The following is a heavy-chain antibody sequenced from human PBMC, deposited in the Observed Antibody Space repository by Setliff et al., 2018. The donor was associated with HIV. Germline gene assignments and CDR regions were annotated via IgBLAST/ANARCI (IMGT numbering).Heavy chain of an antibody. Sequence: GGSLRLSCAASGFTFDDCVMHWVRQVPGRGLEWVSLISENGGRTNYADPVRGRFTVSRDNTKRSLYLEMNRLKTDDTAFYYCATFADGPDSWGQGTLVTVSS. CDR3: ATFADGPDS. D-gene: IGHD3-3*01. CDR1: GFTFDDCV. CDR2: ISENGGRT. V-gene: IGHV3-43*02. J-gene: IGHJ4*02.